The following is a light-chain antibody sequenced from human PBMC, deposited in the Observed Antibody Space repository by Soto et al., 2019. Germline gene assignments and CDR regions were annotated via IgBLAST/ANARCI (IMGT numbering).Light chain of an antibody. CDR2: EVS. Sequence: QSVLTQPASVSGSPGQSITIPCTGTSSDVGGYDFVSWYQHHPGKAPKLMISEVSDRPSGVSDRFSGSKSGNTASLTISGLQAEDEADYYCTSYTSSRTYVFGTGTKVTVL. V-gene: IGLV2-14*01. J-gene: IGLJ1*01. CDR3: TSYTSSRTYV. CDR1: SSDVGGYDF.